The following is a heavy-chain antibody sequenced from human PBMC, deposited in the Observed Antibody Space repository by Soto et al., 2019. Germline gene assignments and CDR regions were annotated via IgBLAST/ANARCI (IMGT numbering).Heavy chain of an antibody. D-gene: IGHD6-13*01. CDR2: IGRDGSEK. CDR3: AAWPLSSWFDY. V-gene: IGHV3-7*05. Sequence: EVQLVESGGGSVQPGESLRLSCVGSGFDFNSYWMGWVRQAPGKGPQWVANIGRDGSEKSYVDSLKGRFTISRDNARRSVHLQMNSLGVEDTAVYYCAAWPLSSWFDYWGRGSLVTVSS. CDR1: GFDFNSYW. J-gene: IGHJ4*02.